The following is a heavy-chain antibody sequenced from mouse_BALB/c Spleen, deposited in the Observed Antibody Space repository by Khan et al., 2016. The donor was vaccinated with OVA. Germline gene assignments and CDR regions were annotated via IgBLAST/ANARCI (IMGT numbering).Heavy chain of an antibody. CDR2: ISYSGST. D-gene: IGHD1-1*01. V-gene: IGHV3-2*02. J-gene: IGHJ2*01. CDR3: ARGNYYGYYFDY. CDR1: GYSITNNYA. Sequence: EVELVESGPGLVKPSQSLSLTCTVTGYSITNNYAWNWIRQFPGNKLEWMGYISYSGSTNYNPSLKSRISITRDTSKNKFFLQLNSVTTEDTATYYCARGNYYGYYFDYWGQGTTLTVSS.